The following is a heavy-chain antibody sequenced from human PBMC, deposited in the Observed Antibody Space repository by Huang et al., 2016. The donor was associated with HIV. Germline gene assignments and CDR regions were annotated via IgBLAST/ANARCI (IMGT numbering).Heavy chain of an antibody. D-gene: IGHD3-22*01. Sequence: QVQLVQSGAEVKKPGSSVKVSCKASGGTFSSYAISWVRQAPGHGLEWMGGIIPIFGTANYAQKFQGRVTITADESTSTAYMELSSLRSEDTAVYYCARARGYYDSSVSYYFDYWGQGTLVTVSS. J-gene: IGHJ4*02. CDR3: ARARGYYDSSVSYYFDY. CDR1: GGTFSSYA. V-gene: IGHV1-69*13. CDR2: IIPIFGTA.